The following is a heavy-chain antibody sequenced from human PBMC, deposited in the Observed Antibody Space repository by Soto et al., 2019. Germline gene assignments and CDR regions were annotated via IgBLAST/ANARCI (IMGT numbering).Heavy chain of an antibody. CDR2: ISAYNGNT. D-gene: IGHD6-19*01. Sequence: QVQLVQSGAEVKKPGASVKVSCKASGYTFTSYGISWVRQAPGQGLEWMGWISAYNGNTNYAQKLQGRGTMTTDTYTSKAYMELSGLRSDDTAVYYCARVMEVAVAPYYYYGMDVWGQGTPVPVSS. V-gene: IGHV1-18*01. J-gene: IGHJ6*02. CDR3: ARVMEVAVAPYYYYGMDV. CDR1: GYTFTSYG.